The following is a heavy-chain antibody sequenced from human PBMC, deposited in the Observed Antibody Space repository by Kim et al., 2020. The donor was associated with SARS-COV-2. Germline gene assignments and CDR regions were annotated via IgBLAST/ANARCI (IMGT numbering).Heavy chain of an antibody. CDR3: AKGGVYYDSSSYYTPVGY. V-gene: IGHV3-9*01. D-gene: IGHD3-22*01. J-gene: IGHJ4*02. Sequence: GGSLRLSCAASGFTFGDYSMHWVRQAPGKGLEWVSGISWNSGSIGYADSVKGRFTISRDNAKNSLYLQMNSLRAEDTALYYCAKGGVYYDSSSYYTPVGYWGQGTLVTVSS. CDR2: ISWNSGSI. CDR1: GFTFGDYS.